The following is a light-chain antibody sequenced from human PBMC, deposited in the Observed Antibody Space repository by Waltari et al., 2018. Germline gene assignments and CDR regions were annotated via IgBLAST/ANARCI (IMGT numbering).Light chain of an antibody. CDR2: NDS. Sequence: SYDLTQPPSVSVSPGQTARITCSGDALPKQYTYWYQQQPGQAPVAVIYNDSERPSGAPERFSVSSSGTTVTLTISGVQAEDEADYYCEAADSSGKIFGGGTKLTVL. V-gene: IGLV3-25*03. CDR3: EAADSSGKI. J-gene: IGLJ2*01. CDR1: ALPKQY.